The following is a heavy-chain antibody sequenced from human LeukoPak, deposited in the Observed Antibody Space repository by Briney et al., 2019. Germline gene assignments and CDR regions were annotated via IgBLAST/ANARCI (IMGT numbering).Heavy chain of an antibody. CDR1: GFTFSRFG. Sequence: GGSLRLSCAASGFTFSRFGMHWVRQAPGKGLEWVAVISYDGSNKYYADSVKGRFTISRDNSKNTLYLQMNSLRADDTAVYYCAKVGGNVGFWGQGTLVTVSS. CDR3: AKVGGNVGF. V-gene: IGHV3-30*18. CDR2: ISYDGSNK. D-gene: IGHD4-23*01. J-gene: IGHJ4*02.